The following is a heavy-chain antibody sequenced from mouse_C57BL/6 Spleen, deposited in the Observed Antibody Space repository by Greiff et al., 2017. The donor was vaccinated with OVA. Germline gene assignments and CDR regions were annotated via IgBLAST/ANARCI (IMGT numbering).Heavy chain of an antibody. V-gene: IGHV2-2*01. J-gene: IGHJ4*01. CDR2: IWSGGST. Sequence: QVQLKESGPGLVQPSQSLSITCTVSGFSLTSYGVHWVRQSPGKGLEWLGVIWSGGSTDYNAAFISRLSISKDNSKSQVFFKMNSLQADDTAIYYCARNCGYYDYDGGYYYAMDYWGQGTSVTVSS. CDR1: GFSLTSYG. CDR3: ARNCGYYDYDGGYYYAMDY. D-gene: IGHD2-4*01.